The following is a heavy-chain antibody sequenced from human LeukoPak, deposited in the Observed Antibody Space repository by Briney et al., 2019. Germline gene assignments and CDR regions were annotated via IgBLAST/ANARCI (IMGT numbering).Heavy chain of an antibody. Sequence: GGSLRLSCAASGFTVSSNDMNWVRQAPGKGLEWVSLLYSGGNTYYADSVKGRFTISRDNSKNTLYLQMNSLRAEDTAVYYCAGTYYDFWSGYYSYFQHWGQGTLVTVSS. D-gene: IGHD3-3*01. CDR3: AGTYYDFWSGYYSYFQH. CDR2: LYSGGNT. V-gene: IGHV3-53*01. J-gene: IGHJ1*01. CDR1: GFTVSSND.